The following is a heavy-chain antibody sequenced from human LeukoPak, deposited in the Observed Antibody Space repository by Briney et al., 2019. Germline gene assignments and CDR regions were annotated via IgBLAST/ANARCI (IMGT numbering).Heavy chain of an antibody. J-gene: IGHJ4*02. CDR1: GYSISSGYY. Sequence: PSETLSLTCTVSGYSISSGYYWGWIRQPPGKGLEWIGSIYHSGSTNYNPSLKSRVTISVDTSKNHFSLKLSSVTAADTAVYYCARPHSTFFDQDAAYYFDYWGQGTLVTVSS. D-gene: IGHD3-9*01. CDR3: ARPHSTFFDQDAAYYFDY. V-gene: IGHV4-38-2*02. CDR2: IYHSGST.